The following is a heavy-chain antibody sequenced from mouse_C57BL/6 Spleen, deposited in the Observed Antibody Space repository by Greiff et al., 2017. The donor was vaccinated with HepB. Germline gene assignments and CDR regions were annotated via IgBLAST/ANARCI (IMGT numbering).Heavy chain of an antibody. J-gene: IGHJ4*01. V-gene: IGHV1-55*01. CDR1: GYTFTSYW. Sequence: QVQLQQPGAELVKPGASVKMPCKASGYTFTSYWITWVKQRPGQGLEWIGDIYPGSGSTNYNEKFKSKATLTVDTSSSTAYMQLSSLTSEDSAVYYCARYGSYYAMDYWGQGTSVTVSS. CDR3: ARYGSYYAMDY. D-gene: IGHD1-1*01. CDR2: IYPGSGST.